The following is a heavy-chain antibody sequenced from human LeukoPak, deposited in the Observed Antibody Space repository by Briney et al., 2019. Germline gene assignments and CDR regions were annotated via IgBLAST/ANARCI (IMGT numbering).Heavy chain of an antibody. D-gene: IGHD5-24*01. V-gene: IGHV3-23*01. CDR2: ISPNGVIT. Sequence: GGSLRLSCAASGFTFSNYWMSWVRQAPGKGLGWVSGISPNGVITYYADSVKGRFTISRDNSKGTVYLQMNSLRPEDTAVYYCAKDDAWLQFGDWGRGTLVIVSS. CDR3: AKDDAWLQFGD. CDR1: GFTFSNYW. J-gene: IGHJ4*02.